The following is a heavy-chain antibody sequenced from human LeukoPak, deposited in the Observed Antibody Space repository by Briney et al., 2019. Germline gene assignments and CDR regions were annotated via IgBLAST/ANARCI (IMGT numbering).Heavy chain of an antibody. CDR3: ARDRCSGGSCAFDY. CDR2: ISAYNCNT. D-gene: IGHD2-15*01. J-gene: IGHJ4*02. CDR1: GYTFTSYG. V-gene: IGHV1-18*01. Sequence: GASVKVSCKASGYTFTSYGISWVRQAPGQGLEWMGWISAYNCNTNYAQKLQGRVTMTTDTSTSTDYMELRSLRSDDTAVYYCARDRCSGGSCAFDYWGQGTLVTVSS.